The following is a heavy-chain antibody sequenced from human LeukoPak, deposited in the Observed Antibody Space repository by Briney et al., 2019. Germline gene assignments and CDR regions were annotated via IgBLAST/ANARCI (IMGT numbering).Heavy chain of an antibody. J-gene: IGHJ5*02. V-gene: IGHV4-4*02. CDR2: IYHSGST. CDR1: GGSISSSNW. CDR3: ARRSTGSGWYVWFDP. D-gene: IGHD6-19*01. Sequence: KPSETLSLTCAASGGSISSSNWWSWVRPPPGKGLEWIGEIYHSGSTNYNPSLKSRVTISVDKSKNQFSLKLSSVTAADTAVYYCARRSTGSGWYVWFDPWGQGTLVTVSS.